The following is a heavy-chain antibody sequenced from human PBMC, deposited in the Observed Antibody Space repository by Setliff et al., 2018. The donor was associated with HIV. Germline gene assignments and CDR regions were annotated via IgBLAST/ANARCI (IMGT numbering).Heavy chain of an antibody. J-gene: IGHJ4*02. CDR1: GFTFDDYA. CDR2: INWNGAST. CDR3: ARSEFMGWLFFDY. D-gene: IGHD3-3*01. V-gene: IGHV3-20*04. Sequence: RPGGSLRLSCAASGFTFDDYAMSWVRQVPGKGLEWVSGINWNGASTGYADSVKGRFTISRDNAKNSLYLQMNSLRAEDTAVYYCARSEFMGWLFFDYWGQRTLVTVSS.